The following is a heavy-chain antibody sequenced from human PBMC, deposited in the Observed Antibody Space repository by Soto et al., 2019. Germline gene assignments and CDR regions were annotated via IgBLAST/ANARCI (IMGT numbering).Heavy chain of an antibody. J-gene: IGHJ5*02. CDR2: SNPNSGDT. CDR1: GYIFTDYY. V-gene: IGHV1-2*02. Sequence: ASVKVYWKSSGYIFTDYYIHWVHQAPGRGLEWMGWSNPNSGDTNYAQKFHGRVTLTRDKSISTAYMELRRLRSDDTAVYYCARVTSRPNWFDPWGQGTLVTVSS. CDR3: ARVTSRPNWFDP.